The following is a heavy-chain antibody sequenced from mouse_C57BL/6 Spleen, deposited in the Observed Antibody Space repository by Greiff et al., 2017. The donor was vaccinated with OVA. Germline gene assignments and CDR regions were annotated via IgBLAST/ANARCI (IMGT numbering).Heavy chain of an antibody. CDR1: GYAFSSSW. CDR2: IYPGDGDT. V-gene: IGHV1-82*01. Sequence: QVQLQQSGPELVKPGASVKISCKASGYAFSSSWMNWVKQRPGKGLEWIGRIYPGDGDTNYNGKFKGKATLTADKSSSTAYMQLRSPTSEDSAVYFCARSPYDYYDFWGPGTTLTVSS. D-gene: IGHD2-4*01. CDR3: ARSPYDYYDF. J-gene: IGHJ2*01.